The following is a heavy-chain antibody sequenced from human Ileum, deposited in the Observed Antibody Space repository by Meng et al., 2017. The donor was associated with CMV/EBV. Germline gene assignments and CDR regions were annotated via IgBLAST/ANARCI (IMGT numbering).Heavy chain of an antibody. D-gene: IGHD6-19*01. CDR1: GLSFTPSLG. Sequence: PLHESRPHMFDTQQTLPLTSTFSGLSFTPSLGVGCIRRPPGKALEWVAMIYWDDDTAYSSSLKIRLTILKDNSKNQLVLIITDMDPADTATYYCAYRRGGGSGWNWFGPWGQGLLVTVSS. CDR3: AYRRGGGSGWNWFGP. CDR2: IYWDDDT. J-gene: IGHJ5*02. V-gene: IGHV2-5*02.